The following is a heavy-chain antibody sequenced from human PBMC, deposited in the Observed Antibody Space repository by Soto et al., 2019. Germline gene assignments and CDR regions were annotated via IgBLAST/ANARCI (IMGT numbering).Heavy chain of an antibody. Sequence: QVQLVQSGAEVKKPGASVKVSCKASGYTFTSYGITWVRQAPGQGLEWMRWISASNGNTRYAQNLQGRVTMTTDTSTTTAYMELRSLRSDDTAVYYCARAYRSGLPSYWGQGTLVTVSS. CDR1: GYTFTSYG. CDR2: ISASNGNT. CDR3: ARAYRSGLPSY. D-gene: IGHD6-19*01. V-gene: IGHV1-18*01. J-gene: IGHJ4*02.